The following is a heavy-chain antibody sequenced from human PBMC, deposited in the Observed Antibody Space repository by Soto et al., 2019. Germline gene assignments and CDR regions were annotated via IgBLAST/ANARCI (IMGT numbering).Heavy chain of an antibody. CDR3: VRVVWGYSFGNGMDD. V-gene: IGHV3-30-3*01. J-gene: IGHJ6*02. CDR1: GLIFSEYS. D-gene: IGHD5-18*01. CDR2: IQHDASNI. Sequence: TGGSLRLSCAASGLIFSEYSMHWVRQAPGKGLEWVAVIQHDASNIYYADSVKGRFTISRDNSKNTLYLQMNDLTSEDTAVYYCVRVVWGYSFGNGMDDWGQGTTVTVSS.